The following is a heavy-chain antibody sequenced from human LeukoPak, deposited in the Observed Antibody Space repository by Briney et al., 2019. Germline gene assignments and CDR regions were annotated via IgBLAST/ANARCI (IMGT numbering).Heavy chain of an antibody. CDR1: GGSISGYY. CDR2: IYSDGST. CDR3: ASLTTAEAFDI. D-gene: IGHD3-22*01. J-gene: IGHJ3*02. Sequence: SETLSLTCTVSGGSISGYYCSWIRQPAGKGLEWIGRIYSDGSTDYNPSLKSRVSMSVDTSKNQFSLKLSSVTAADTAVYYCASLTTAEAFDIWGQGTMVTVSS. V-gene: IGHV4-4*07.